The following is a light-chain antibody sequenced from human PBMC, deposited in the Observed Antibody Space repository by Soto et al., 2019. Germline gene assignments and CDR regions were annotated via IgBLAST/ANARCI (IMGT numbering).Light chain of an antibody. Sequence: DIQMTPSPSSLSASVGDRVTITCRASQSISRYLSWYQQKPGKAPKLLIYLASSLQSGVPSRFSGSGSGTEFTLTITSLQPDDFTTYYCQQYNTYSTFGQGTKVDIK. CDR3: QQYNTYST. V-gene: IGKV1-5*01. CDR2: LAS. J-gene: IGKJ1*01. CDR1: QSISRY.